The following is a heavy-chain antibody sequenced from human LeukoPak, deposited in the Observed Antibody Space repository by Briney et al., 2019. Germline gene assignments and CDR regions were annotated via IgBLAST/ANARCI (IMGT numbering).Heavy chain of an antibody. Sequence: ASVKVSCKVSGYTLTELSMHWVRQAPGQGLEWMGWISAYNGNTNYAHKLQGRVTLTTDTSTSTAYMELRSLRSDDTAVYYCARGRDDFWSGYYADWGQGTLVTVSS. CDR2: ISAYNGNT. J-gene: IGHJ4*02. CDR1: GYTLTELS. V-gene: IGHV1-18*01. D-gene: IGHD3-3*01. CDR3: ARGRDDFWSGYYAD.